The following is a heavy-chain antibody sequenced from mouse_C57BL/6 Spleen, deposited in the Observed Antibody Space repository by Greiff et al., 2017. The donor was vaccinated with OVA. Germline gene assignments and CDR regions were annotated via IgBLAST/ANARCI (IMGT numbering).Heavy chain of an antibody. J-gene: IGHJ4*01. CDR1: GYTFTSYW. CDR3: AIYYGYDVKDAMDY. Sequence: QVQLQQPGAELVKPGASVKLSCKASGYTFTSYWMPWVKQRPGQGLEWIGMIHPNSGSTNYNEKFKSKATLTVDKSSSTAYMQLSSLTSEDSAVYYCAIYYGYDVKDAMDYWGQGTSVTVSS. D-gene: IGHD2-2*01. CDR2: IHPNSGST. V-gene: IGHV1-64*01.